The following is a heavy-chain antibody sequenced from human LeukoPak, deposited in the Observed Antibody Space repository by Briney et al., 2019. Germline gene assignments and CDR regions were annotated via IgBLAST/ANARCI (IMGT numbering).Heavy chain of an antibody. CDR2: ISSDGGST. J-gene: IGHJ3*02. CDR3: ARGHSSSPNALDI. CDR1: GFTFSSYA. D-gene: IGHD6-13*01. Sequence: GGSLRLSCAASGFTFSSYAMHWVRQAPGKGLEYVSAISSDGGSTYYANSVKGRFTISRDKYKNTLYLQMGSLRAEDMAVYYCARGHSSSPNALDIWGQGTMVTVSS. V-gene: IGHV3-64*01.